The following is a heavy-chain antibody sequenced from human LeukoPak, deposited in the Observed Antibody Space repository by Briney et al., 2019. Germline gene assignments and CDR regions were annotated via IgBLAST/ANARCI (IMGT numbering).Heavy chain of an antibody. J-gene: IGHJ4*02. Sequence: GASVKVSCKASGYTFTSYAMNWVRQAPGQGLEWMGWINTNTGNPTYAQGFTGRFVFSLDTSVSTAYLQISSLKAEDTAVYYCAREIPGGTTVIKGDLDYWGQGTLVTVSS. V-gene: IGHV7-4-1*02. CDR3: AREIPGGTTVIKGDLDY. CDR2: INTNTGNP. CDR1: GYTFTSYA. D-gene: IGHD4-11*01.